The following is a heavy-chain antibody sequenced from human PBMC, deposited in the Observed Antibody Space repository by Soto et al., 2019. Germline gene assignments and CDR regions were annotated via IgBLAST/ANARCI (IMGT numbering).Heavy chain of an antibody. V-gene: IGHV1-8*01. CDR3: ASTKYDSSAYYYWYLGL. J-gene: IGHJ2*01. Sequence: ASVKVSCKASGYIFTSFDINWVRQATGQGLEWMGWMNPHSGNTGYAQKFQGRVTITADTSANTVYLELSSLRSEDTAVYYCASTKYDSSAYYYWYLGLWGRGTLVTVPQ. D-gene: IGHD3-22*01. CDR1: GYIFTSFD. CDR2: MNPHSGNT.